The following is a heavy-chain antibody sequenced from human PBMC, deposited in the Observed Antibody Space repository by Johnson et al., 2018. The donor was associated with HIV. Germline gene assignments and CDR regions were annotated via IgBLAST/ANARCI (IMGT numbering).Heavy chain of an antibody. J-gene: IGHJ3*02. CDR3: ARALSHWGHDAFDI. D-gene: IGHD7-27*01. Sequence: QVQVVESGGGLVQPGRSLRLSCAASGFTFDDYAMHWVRQAPGKGLEWVAVISYDGSNKYYADSVKGRFTISRDNSKNTLYLQMNSRRAEDTAVYYCARALSHWGHDAFDIWGQGTMVTVSA. CDR2: ISYDGSNK. V-gene: IGHV3-30-3*01. CDR1: GFTFDDYA.